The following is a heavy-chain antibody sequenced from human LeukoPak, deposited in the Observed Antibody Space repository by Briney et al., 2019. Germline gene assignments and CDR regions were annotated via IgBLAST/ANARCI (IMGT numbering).Heavy chain of an antibody. Sequence: PSETLSLTCTVSGGSISSYYWSWIRQPPGKGLEWIGYIYYSGSTNYNPSLKSRVTISVDTSKNQFSLKLSSVTAADTAVYYCARDNPYCSSTSCYSEWFDPWGQGTLVTVSS. V-gene: IGHV4-59*12. CDR3: ARDNPYCSSTSCYSEWFDP. CDR1: GGSISSYY. D-gene: IGHD2-2*02. CDR2: IYYSGST. J-gene: IGHJ5*02.